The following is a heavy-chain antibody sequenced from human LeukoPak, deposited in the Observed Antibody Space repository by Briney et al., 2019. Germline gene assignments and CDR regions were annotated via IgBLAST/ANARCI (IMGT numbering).Heavy chain of an antibody. CDR2: INHSGST. CDR1: GGSFSGYY. D-gene: IGHD2-21*02. V-gene: IGHV4-34*01. Sequence: SETLSLTCAVYGGSFSGYYWSWIRQPPGKGLEWIGEINHSGSTNYNPSLKSRVTISVDTSKNQFSLKLSSVTAADTAVYYCARVHCGGDCYPLDYWGQGTLATVSS. J-gene: IGHJ4*02. CDR3: ARVHCGGDCYPLDY.